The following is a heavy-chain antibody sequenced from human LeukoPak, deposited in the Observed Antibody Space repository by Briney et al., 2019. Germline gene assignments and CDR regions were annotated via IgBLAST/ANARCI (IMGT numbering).Heavy chain of an antibody. CDR1: GFTFSSYA. V-gene: IGHV3-23*01. CDR3: ARVLRYCSGGNCYSGGLGYMDV. J-gene: IGHJ6*03. Sequence: LSGGSLRLSCAASGFTFSSYAMSWVRQAPGKGLEWVSAISGSGGSTYYADSVKGRFTISRDNSKNTLYLQMNSLRAEDTAVYYCARVLRYCSGGNCYSGGLGYMDVWGKGTTVTISS. D-gene: IGHD2-15*01. CDR2: ISGSGGST.